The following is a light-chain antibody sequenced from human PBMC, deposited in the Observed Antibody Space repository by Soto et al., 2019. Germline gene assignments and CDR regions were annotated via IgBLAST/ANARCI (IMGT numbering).Light chain of an antibody. Sequence: EIVLTQSPGTLSLSPGERATLSCRASQSVRSNYLAWYQQKPGQAPRRLIYGASSRATGIPDRFTGSGSGTDFTLTISRLEPEDFAVYYCQQYGGSPTFGQGTKVDI. V-gene: IGKV3-20*01. J-gene: IGKJ1*01. CDR2: GAS. CDR1: QSVRSNY. CDR3: QQYGGSPT.